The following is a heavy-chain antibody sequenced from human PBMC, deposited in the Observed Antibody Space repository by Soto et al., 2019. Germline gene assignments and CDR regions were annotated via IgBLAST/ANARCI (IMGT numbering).Heavy chain of an antibody. CDR3: ARAVTVTTTADYFDY. CDR2: ISAYNGNT. D-gene: IGHD4-17*01. Sequence: ASVKVSCKASGYTFTSYGISWVRQAPGQGLEWMGWISAYNGNTNYAQKLQGRVTMTTDTSTSTAYMELRSLRSDDTAVYYCARAVTVTTTADYFDYWGQGTLVTVSS. V-gene: IGHV1-18*01. CDR1: GYTFTSYG. J-gene: IGHJ4*02.